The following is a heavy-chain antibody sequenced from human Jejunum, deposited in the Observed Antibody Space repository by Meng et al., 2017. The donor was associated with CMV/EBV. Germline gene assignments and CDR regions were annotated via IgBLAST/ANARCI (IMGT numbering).Heavy chain of an antibody. V-gene: IGHV5-51*07. Sequence: SGYSFTKYWVGWVHQMPGKGLEWIGIIYPGDSDTRYSQSFQGQVVISVDKSINTAYLEWNSLKASDTAMYYCARHGETVFGVIDNWGQGTRVTVSS. J-gene: IGHJ4*02. CDR1: GYSFTKYW. D-gene: IGHD3-3*01. CDR3: ARHGETVFGVIDN. CDR2: IYPGDSDT.